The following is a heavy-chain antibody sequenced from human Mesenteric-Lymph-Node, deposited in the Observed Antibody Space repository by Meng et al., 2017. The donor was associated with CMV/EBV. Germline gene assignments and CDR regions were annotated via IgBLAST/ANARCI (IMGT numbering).Heavy chain of an antibody. CDR2: INPNDAGT. D-gene: IGHD2-8*01. CDR3: AKVPGYCTSMSCLERLDP. Sequence: ASVKVSCKTSGYTFTDHYINWVRQAPGHGLEWIGWINPNDAGTSYAQNFQDRVTMPRDKSTNTVFMELRRLRSDDTAVYFCAKVPGYCTSMSCLERLDPWGQGTLVTVSS. CDR1: GYTFTDHY. V-gene: IGHV1-2*02. J-gene: IGHJ5*02.